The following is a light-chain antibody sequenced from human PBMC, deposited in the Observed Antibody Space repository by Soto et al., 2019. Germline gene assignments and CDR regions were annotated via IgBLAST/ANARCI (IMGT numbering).Light chain of an antibody. J-gene: IGLJ1*01. V-gene: IGLV3-21*02. CDR2: DDS. Sequence: SYELPQSPSVSVSPGQTARITCSGDALPKQYAYWYQQKPGQAPVLVVYDDSDRPSGIPERFSGSNSGNMATLTISRVEAGDEADYYCQVWDTNSDYVFGSGTKVTVL. CDR3: QVWDTNSDYV. CDR1: ALPKQY.